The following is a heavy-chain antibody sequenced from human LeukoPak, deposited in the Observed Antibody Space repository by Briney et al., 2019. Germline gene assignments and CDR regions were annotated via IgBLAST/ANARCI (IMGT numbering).Heavy chain of an antibody. CDR3: ARDPVGYCSSTSCYGWVPNFDY. V-gene: IGHV3-21*01. CDR1: GFTFSSYW. J-gene: IGHJ4*02. CDR2: ISSSSSYI. Sequence: PGGSLRLSCAASGFTFSSYWMNWVRQAPGKGLEWVSSISSSSSYIYYADSVKGRFTISRDNAKNSLYLQMNSLRAEDTAVYYCARDPVGYCSSTSCYGWVPNFDYWGQGTLVTVSS. D-gene: IGHD2-2*01.